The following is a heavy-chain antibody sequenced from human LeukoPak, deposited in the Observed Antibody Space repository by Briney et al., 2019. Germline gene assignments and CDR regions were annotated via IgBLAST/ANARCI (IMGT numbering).Heavy chain of an antibody. CDR3: ARGFYYASGVSIYYYYMDV. J-gene: IGHJ6*03. Sequence: ASVKVSCKASGYTFNQYDINWVRQATGQGLEWMGWMNTNNGNTGYAQKFQGRVTMTRDTSISTASMELSSLTSEDTAVYYCARGFYYASGVSIYYYYMDVWGKGTMVAVSS. D-gene: IGHD3-22*01. CDR1: GYTFNQYD. V-gene: IGHV1-8*01. CDR2: MNTNNGNT.